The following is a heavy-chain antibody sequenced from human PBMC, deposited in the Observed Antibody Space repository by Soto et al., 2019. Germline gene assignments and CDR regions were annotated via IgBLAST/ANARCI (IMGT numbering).Heavy chain of an antibody. CDR1: GFFFNNYD. CDR2: IGAADDP. CDR3: ARAYTGQLPRRGDYYYALDV. V-gene: IGHV3-13*05. D-gene: IGHD2-2*01. Sequence: QLVESGGGLTQAGGSLRLSCVGSGFFFNNYDMHWVRQVRGKGLEWVSAIGAADDPYYSVSVKGRFIVSRDNAQKSLYFQMTTRRAADTAVYFCARAYTGQLPRRGDYYYALDVWGRGTTVTVSS. J-gene: IGHJ6*02.